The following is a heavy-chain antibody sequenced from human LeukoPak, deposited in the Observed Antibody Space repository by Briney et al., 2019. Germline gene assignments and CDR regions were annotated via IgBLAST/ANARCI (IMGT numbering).Heavy chain of an antibody. D-gene: IGHD2-2*01. J-gene: IGHJ5*02. CDR1: GGTFISYA. CDR3: ARDQIPAAAIPNWFDP. Sequence: SVKVSCKASGGTFISYAISWVRQAPGQGLEWMGRIIPIFGTANYAQKFQGRVTITTDESTSTAYMELSSLRSEDTAVYYCARDQIPAAAIPNWFDPWGQGTLVTVSS. CDR2: IIPIFGTA. V-gene: IGHV1-69*05.